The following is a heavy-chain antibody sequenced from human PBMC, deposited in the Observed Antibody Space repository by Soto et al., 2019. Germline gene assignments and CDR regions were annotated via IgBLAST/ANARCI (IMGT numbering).Heavy chain of an antibody. CDR1: GGSISSYY. CDR3: ARDLLEDYGSGYYQHHGIGV. D-gene: IGHD3-10*01. CDR2: IYYSGST. V-gene: IGHV4-59*01. J-gene: IGHJ6*04. Sequence: SETPSLTCAVSGGSISSYYWSWIRQPPGKGLEWIGYIYYSGSTNYNPSLKSRVTISVDTSKNQFSLKLSSVTAADTAVYYCARDLLEDYGSGYYQHHGIGVWGKGTTVTVSS.